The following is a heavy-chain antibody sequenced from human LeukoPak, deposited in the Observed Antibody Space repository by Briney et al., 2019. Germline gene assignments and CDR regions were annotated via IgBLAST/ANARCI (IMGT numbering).Heavy chain of an antibody. CDR3: ARDHAGIVVVPAANPNYYMDV. V-gene: IGHV1-18*01. D-gene: IGHD2-2*01. CDR2: ISAYNGNT. CDR1: GYTFTSYG. J-gene: IGHJ6*03. Sequence: GASVKVSCKASGYTFTSYGISWVRQAPGQGLEWMGWISAYNGNTNYAQKLQGRVTMTTDTSTSTAYMELRSLRSDDTAVYYCARDHAGIVVVPAANPNYYMDVWGKGTTVTVSS.